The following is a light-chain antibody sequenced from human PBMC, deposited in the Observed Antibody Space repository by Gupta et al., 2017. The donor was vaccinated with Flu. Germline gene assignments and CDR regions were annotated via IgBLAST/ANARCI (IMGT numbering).Light chain of an antibody. Sequence: SYELTQPPSVSVSPGQTARITCSGDALPKQYAYWYHQKPGQAPVLLIYKDSERPSGIPERFSGSSSGTTVTLTISGVQAEDEADYYCQSADSSGTYVFGTGTKVTVL. J-gene: IGLJ1*01. CDR1: ALPKQY. V-gene: IGLV3-25*02. CDR2: KDS. CDR3: QSADSSGTYV.